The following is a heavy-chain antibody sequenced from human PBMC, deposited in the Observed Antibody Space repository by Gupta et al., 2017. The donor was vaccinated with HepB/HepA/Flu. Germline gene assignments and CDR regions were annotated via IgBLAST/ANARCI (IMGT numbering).Heavy chain of an antibody. CDR1: GFTLSNYN. CDR2: IYKAGTTM. Sequence: EVQLVESGGGLVQPGGFLKLSCAGSGFTLSNYNMNWVRQAPGKGLEWISYIYKAGTTMYYADSVKGRLTISTDNATNSLYLQMNSLRPEDTTLYYGATERAAFDPWGQGTLVTVS. CDR3: ATERAAFDP. V-gene: IGHV3-48*01. J-gene: IGHJ5*02.